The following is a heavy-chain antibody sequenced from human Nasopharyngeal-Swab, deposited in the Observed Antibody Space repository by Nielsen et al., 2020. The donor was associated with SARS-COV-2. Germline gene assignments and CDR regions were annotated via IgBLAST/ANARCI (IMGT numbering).Heavy chain of an antibody. D-gene: IGHD3-16*01. V-gene: IGHV1-3*01. CDR3: AIGGRGTYAYASVDY. CDR2: INPADGNT. J-gene: IGHJ4*02. Sequence: WARQAPGQRFEWMGWINPADGNTKYSQNFQGRVTITRDTSATTAYMDLSSLTSEDTAVYYCAIGGRGTYAYASVDYWGQGTLVTVSS.